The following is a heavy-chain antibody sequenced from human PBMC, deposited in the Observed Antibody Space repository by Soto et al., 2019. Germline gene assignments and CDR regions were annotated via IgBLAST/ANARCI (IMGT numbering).Heavy chain of an antibody. J-gene: IGHJ6*02. CDR3: ARSGLTSSGYVKYYYYYYGMDV. D-gene: IGHD5-12*01. V-gene: IGHV3-30-3*01. Sequence: PGGSLRLACAASGLTCSSYAMHWDRKAPGKGLEWVAVISYDGSNKYYADSVKGRFTISRDNSKNTLYLQMNSLRAEDTAVYYCARSGLTSSGYVKYYYYYYGMDVWGQGTTVTVSS. CDR2: ISYDGSNK. CDR1: GLTCSSYA.